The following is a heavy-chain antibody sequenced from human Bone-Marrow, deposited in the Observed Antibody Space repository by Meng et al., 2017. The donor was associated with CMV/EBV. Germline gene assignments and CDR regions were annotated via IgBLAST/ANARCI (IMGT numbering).Heavy chain of an antibody. D-gene: IGHD2-2*01. CDR3: ARGKVDCSSTSCYGWFDP. Sequence: GESLKISCAASGFTFSKAWMSWVRQAPGKGLEWVSYISSSGSTIYYADSVKGRFTISRDNAKNSLYLQMNSLRAEDTAVYYCARGKVDCSSTSCYGWFDPWGQGTLVTVSS. V-gene: IGHV3-11*01. CDR2: ISSSGSTI. J-gene: IGHJ5*02. CDR1: GFTFSKAW.